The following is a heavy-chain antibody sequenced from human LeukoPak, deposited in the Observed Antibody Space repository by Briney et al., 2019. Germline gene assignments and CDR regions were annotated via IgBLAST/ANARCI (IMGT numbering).Heavy chain of an antibody. CDR1: GYTFTGYY. Sequence: ASVKVSCKASGYTFTGYYMHWVRQAPGQGLEWMGWINPNSGGTNYAQKFQGRVTITRDTSISTAYMELSRLRSDDTAVYYCARDPDDFWSGYPSDYWGQGTLVTVSS. V-gene: IGHV1-2*02. J-gene: IGHJ4*02. CDR2: INPNSGGT. CDR3: ARDPDDFWSGYPSDY. D-gene: IGHD3-3*01.